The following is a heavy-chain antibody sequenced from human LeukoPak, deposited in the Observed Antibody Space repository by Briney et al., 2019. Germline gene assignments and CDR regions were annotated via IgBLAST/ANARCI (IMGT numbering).Heavy chain of an antibody. Sequence: GGSPRVSCEASGFTFSAYAMTWVRQAPGKGLEWVSSIGSDNKPHYSESVKGRFAISRDNSKSMLFLQLNSLRAEDTALYYCARDLHYSVAMYVWGQGTTVTVSS. J-gene: IGHJ6*02. CDR1: GFTFSAYA. D-gene: IGHD2-15*01. CDR3: ARDLHYSVAMYV. V-gene: IGHV3-23*01. CDR2: IGSDNKP.